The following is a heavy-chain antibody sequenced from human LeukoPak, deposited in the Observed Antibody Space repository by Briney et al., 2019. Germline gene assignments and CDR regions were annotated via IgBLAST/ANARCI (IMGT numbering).Heavy chain of an antibody. D-gene: IGHD4-17*01. Sequence: SETLSLTCIVSGGSISSSSYYWGWIRQPPGKGLEWIGYIYYSGSTNYNPSLKSRVTISVDTSKNQFSLKLSSVTAADTAVYYCARGAMTTVTDWGQGTLVTVSS. CDR1: GGSISSSSYY. CDR3: ARGAMTTVTD. J-gene: IGHJ4*02. CDR2: IYYSGST. V-gene: IGHV4-61*05.